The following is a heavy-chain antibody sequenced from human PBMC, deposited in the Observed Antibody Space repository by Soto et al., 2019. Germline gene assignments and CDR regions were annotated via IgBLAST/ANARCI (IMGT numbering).Heavy chain of an antibody. CDR1: GYPFTGPY. J-gene: IGHJ6*02. CDR2: INPSSGGT. CDR3: ARDFRMYSHAVDV. V-gene: IGHV1-2*02. Sequence: ASVKVSCKASGYPFTGPYIYWVRQAPGQGLEWMGWINPSSGGTEFAEKFQGRVTVTRDTSIRTVFLELNSLTSDDTGVYFCARDFRMYSHAVDVWGQGTAVTVSS. D-gene: IGHD3-16*01.